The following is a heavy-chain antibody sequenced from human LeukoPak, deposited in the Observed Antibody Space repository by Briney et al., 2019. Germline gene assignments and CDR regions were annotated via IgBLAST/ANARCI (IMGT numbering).Heavy chain of an antibody. CDR2: MSGSGGST. V-gene: IGHV3-23*01. CDR3: AKDGYYDSSAYYYVRYFDL. Sequence: GGSLRLSCTASGFTFSNHGMSWVRQAPGRGLEWVSAMSGSGGSTYYADSVKGRFTISRDNSKNTLYPQMNSLRAEDTAVYYCAKDGYYDSSAYYYVRYFDLWGRGTLVTVSS. D-gene: IGHD3-22*01. CDR1: GFTFSNHG. J-gene: IGHJ2*01.